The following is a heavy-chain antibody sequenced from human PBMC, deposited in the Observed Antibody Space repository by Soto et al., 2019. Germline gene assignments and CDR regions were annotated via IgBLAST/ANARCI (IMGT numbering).Heavy chain of an antibody. CDR2: ISAYNGNT. CDR3: ARDFGSGTPFDY. D-gene: IGHD3-10*01. CDR1: GYTFTSGG. V-gene: IGHV1-18*01. J-gene: IGHJ4*02. Sequence: GASVKVSCKASGYTFTSGGFSWVRQAPGQGLEWMGWISAYNGNTDYTQNLRGRITMTTDTSTSTAYMELRSLTSDDTAVYFCARDFGSGTPFDYWGQGTSVTVSS.